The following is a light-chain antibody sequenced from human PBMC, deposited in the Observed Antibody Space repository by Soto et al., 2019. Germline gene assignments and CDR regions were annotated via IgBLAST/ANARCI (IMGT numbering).Light chain of an antibody. CDR3: QQGYSTPYT. V-gene: IGKV1-39*01. CDR1: QSISSY. J-gene: IGKJ2*01. CDR2: AAS. Sequence: DIQMTQSPSSLSASVGDRVTITCRASQSISSYLNWYQQKPGKAPKLLIYAASSLQSGVPSRFSGSGSGTDFTVTFSSLQSEDFATYCCQQGYSTPYTFDQATELDIK.